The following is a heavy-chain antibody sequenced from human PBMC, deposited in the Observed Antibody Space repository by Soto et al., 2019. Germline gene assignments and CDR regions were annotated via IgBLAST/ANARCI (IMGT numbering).Heavy chain of an antibody. D-gene: IGHD6-13*01. J-gene: IGHJ5*02. V-gene: IGHV1-69*06. CDR1: GYTFTRYY. Sequence: ASVKVSCKASGYTFTRYYMYWVRQAPGQGLEWMGGIIPIFGTANYAQKFQGRVTITADKSTSTAYMELSSLRSEDTAVYYCARDKGSSWHWFDPWGQGTLVTVSS. CDR3: ARDKGSSWHWFDP. CDR2: IIPIFGTA.